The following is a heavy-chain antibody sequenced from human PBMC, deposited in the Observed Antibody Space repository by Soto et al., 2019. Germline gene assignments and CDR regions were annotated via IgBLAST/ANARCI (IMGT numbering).Heavy chain of an antibody. V-gene: IGHV4-30-4*01. CDR1: VDSMNNADYY. CDR3: ARDRAHFYESSGRLDL. CDR2: ISYSGST. J-gene: IGHJ4*02. Sequence: PSEALSVTCSFSVDSMNNADYYWTWIRQPPGKGLQWIGYISYSGSTFYNPSLKTRLTMSVDTSKKQFSVRLRSVTAADTAVYYCARDRAHFYESSGRLDLWGQGMLVTVSS. D-gene: IGHD3-22*01.